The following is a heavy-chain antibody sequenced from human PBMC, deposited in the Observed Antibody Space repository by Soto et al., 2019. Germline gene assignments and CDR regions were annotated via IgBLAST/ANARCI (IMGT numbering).Heavy chain of an antibody. V-gene: IGHV4-61*01. CDR3: ARENSDSPEAFDF. Sequence: KPSETLSLTCTVSGGSINTDNYYWSWIRQPPGKGLEWIGYIYYTGSTTYNPSLKSRVTISLDRSRNQFSLSPSSVTAADTAVFYCARENSDSPEAFDFWGQGTLVTVSS. CDR2: IYYTGST. D-gene: IGHD1-26*01. CDR1: GGSINTDNYY. J-gene: IGHJ4*02.